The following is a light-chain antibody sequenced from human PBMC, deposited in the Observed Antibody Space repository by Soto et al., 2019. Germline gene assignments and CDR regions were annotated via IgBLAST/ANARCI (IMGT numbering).Light chain of an antibody. J-gene: IGLJ7*01. CDR3: AAWDDSLNVWV. Sequence: QSVLTQPPSVSGAPGQRVTISCTGSSSNIGAGYDVHWYQQLPGMAPKLLIHSNNQRPSGFPDRFSGSKSATSASLAISGLQSEDEADYYCAAWDDSLNVWVFGGGTQLTVL. V-gene: IGLV1-44*01. CDR2: SNN. CDR1: SSNIGAGYD.